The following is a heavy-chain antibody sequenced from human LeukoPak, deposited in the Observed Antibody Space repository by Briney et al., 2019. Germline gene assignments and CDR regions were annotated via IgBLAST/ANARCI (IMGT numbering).Heavy chain of an antibody. V-gene: IGHV3-30-3*01. CDR3: ATGYSAWSFGY. J-gene: IGHJ4*02. CDR1: GVTFCSYA. D-gene: IGHD6-19*01. Sequence: AGSLRLSCAASGVTFCSYAMYWVRQAPGKGLDWVAVISYDGSNKYYADSVKGRFTISRDNSKNTLYLQMNSLRAEDTAMYFCATGYSAWSFGYWGQGTLVTVSS. CDR2: ISYDGSNK.